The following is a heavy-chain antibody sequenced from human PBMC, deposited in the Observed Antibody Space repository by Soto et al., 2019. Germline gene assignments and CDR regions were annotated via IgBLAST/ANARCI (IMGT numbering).Heavy chain of an antibody. CDR3: EIIDSGGFVMDI. J-gene: IGHJ3*02. Sequence: PGGSLSLSCAASGLTFNYYDIHWVRQAPGPGLEWVAVISSDGTNKNNVESVKGRFANSRDNSKSTLYLLMNTLRSEDTALYYCEIIDSGGFVMDIWGQGTMVTVSS. CDR2: ISSDGTNK. V-gene: IGHV3-30*03. CDR1: GLTFNYYD. D-gene: IGHD1-26*01.